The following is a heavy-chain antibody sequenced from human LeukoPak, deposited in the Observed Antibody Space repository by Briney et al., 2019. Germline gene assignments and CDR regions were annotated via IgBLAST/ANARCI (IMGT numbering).Heavy chain of an antibody. CDR3: ARGSPQLVPVGDYSYFYYMDV. CDR2: INHSGSS. CDR1: RDSISRGSYY. J-gene: IGHJ6*03. V-gene: IGHV4-39*07. D-gene: IGHD6-6*01. Sequence: PSETLSLTCTVSRDSISRGSYYWSWIRQPPGKGLEWIGEINHSGSSNHNPSLKSRVTISVDTSKNQFSLKLSSVTAADTAVYYCARGSPQLVPVGDYSYFYYMDVWDRGTTVTVSS.